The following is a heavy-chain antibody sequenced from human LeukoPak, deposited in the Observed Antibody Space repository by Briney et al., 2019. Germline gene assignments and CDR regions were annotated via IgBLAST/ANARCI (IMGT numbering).Heavy chain of an antibody. D-gene: IGHD2-15*01. CDR2: IIPIFGTA. Sequence: GSSVKVSCKASGGTFSSYAISWVRQAPGQGLEWMGGIIPIFGTANYAQKFQGRVTITTDESTSTAYMELRSLRSDDTAVYYCARLSPPFDDSPDFDYWGQGTLVTVSS. J-gene: IGHJ4*02. CDR3: ARLSPPFDDSPDFDY. V-gene: IGHV1-69*05. CDR1: GGTFSSYA.